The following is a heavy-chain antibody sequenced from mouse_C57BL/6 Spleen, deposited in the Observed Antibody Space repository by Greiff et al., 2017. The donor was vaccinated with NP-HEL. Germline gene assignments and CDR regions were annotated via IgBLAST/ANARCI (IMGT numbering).Heavy chain of an antibody. Sequence: VQLQQSGAELVKPGASVKLSCTASGFNIKNYYMHWVKQRPEQGLEWIGRIYPGNGNTKYAAKFQGKATMTADTSSSTAYLQLSSLTSEDSAVYYCARSLDYDSYFDYWGQGTTLTVSS. J-gene: IGHJ2*01. V-gene: IGHV14-3*02. CDR2: IYPGNGNT. CDR3: ARSLDYDSYFDY. CDR1: GFNIKNYY. D-gene: IGHD6-5*01.